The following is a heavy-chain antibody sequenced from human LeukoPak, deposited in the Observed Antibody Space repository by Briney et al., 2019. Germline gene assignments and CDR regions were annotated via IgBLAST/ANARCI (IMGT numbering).Heavy chain of an antibody. J-gene: IGHJ3*02. D-gene: IGHD2-2*01. CDR2: IYYSGST. Sequence: PSETLSLTCTVSGGSISSSSYYWGWIRQPPGKGLEWIGSIYYSGSTYYNPSLKSRVTISVDTSKNQFSLKLSSVTAADTAVYYCARPTTVVVPAAPDAFDIWGQGTMVTVSS. CDR3: ARPTTVVVPAAPDAFDI. V-gene: IGHV4-39*01. CDR1: GGSISSSSYY.